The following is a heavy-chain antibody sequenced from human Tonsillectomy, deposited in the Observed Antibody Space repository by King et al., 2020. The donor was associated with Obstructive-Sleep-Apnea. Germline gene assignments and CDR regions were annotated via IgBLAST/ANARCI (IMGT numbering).Heavy chain of an antibody. J-gene: IGHJ2*01. CDR3: AGLRPTYWYFDL. V-gene: IGHV4-39*07. CDR1: AGSFSSSIYY. Sequence: QLQESGPGLVKPSETLSLTCTVSAGSFSSSIYYWGWIRQPPGKGLEWIGTIYYSGITYYNPSLKIRVTISFDTSKDQFSLKLNLLTAAETAGYYCAGLRPTYWYFDLWGRGTLVTVSS. D-gene: IGHD4-17*01. CDR2: IYYSGIT.